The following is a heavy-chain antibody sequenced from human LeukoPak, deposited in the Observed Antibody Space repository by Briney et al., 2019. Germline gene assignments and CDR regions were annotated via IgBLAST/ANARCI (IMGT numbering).Heavy chain of an antibody. CDR2: IKSKTDGGTT. CDR1: GFTFSNAW. D-gene: IGHD2-15*01. J-gene: IGHJ4*02. V-gene: IGHV3-15*01. CDR3: AREVYCSGGSCPPDIYFDY. Sequence: GGSLRLSCAASGFTFSNAWMSWVRQAPGKGLEWVGVIKSKTDGGTTDYAAPVKGRFTISRDDSKNTLFLQMNSLRAEDTAVYYCAREVYCSGGSCPPDIYFDYWGQGTLVTVSS.